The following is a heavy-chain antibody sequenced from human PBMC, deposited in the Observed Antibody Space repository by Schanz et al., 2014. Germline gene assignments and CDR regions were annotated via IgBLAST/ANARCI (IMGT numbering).Heavy chain of an antibody. CDR3: AREQIMAAAGLVDY. J-gene: IGHJ4*01. D-gene: IGHD6-13*01. CDR2: LSGSGGST. Sequence: EVQLLESGGGLVQPGGSLRLSCEASGFTFSSYAMSWVRQAPGKGLEWVSALSGSGGSTYYADSVKGRFTISRDNSKNTLYLQMNSLRAEDTAVYYCAREQIMAAAGLVDYWGHGTLVTVSS. CDR1: GFTFSSYA. V-gene: IGHV3-23*01.